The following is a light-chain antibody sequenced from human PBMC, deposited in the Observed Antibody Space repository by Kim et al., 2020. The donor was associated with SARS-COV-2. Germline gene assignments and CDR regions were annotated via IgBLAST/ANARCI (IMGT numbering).Light chain of an antibody. CDR1: SLRSYY. J-gene: IGLJ2*01. Sequence: SSELTQDPAVSVALGQTVRITCQGDSLRSYYASWYQQKTGQAPVLVIYGKNNRPSGIPDRFSGSSSGNTASLTITGAQAEDEADYYCNSRDSSGNLVVFG. V-gene: IGLV3-19*01. CDR2: GKN. CDR3: NSRDSSGNLVV.